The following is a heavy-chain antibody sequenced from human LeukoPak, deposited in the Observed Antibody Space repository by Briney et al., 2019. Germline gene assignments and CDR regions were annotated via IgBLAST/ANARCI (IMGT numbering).Heavy chain of an antibody. CDR3: ARDSSPSGGYYYYMDV. J-gene: IGHJ6*03. CDR1: GGTFSSYA. V-gene: IGHV1-69*13. CDR2: IIPIFGTA. Sequence: SVKVSCKASGGTFSSYAISWVRQAPEQGLEWMGGIIPIFGTANYAQKFQGRVTITADESTSTAYMELSSLRSEDTAVYYCARDSSPSGGYYYYMDVWGKGTTVTVSS. D-gene: IGHD6-6*01.